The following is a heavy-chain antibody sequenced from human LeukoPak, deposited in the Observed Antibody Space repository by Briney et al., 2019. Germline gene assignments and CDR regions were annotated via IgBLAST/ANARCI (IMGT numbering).Heavy chain of an antibody. CDR3: ARDRAAIIRSYYYYYGMYG. CDR2: IYTGGST. V-gene: IGHV4-4*07. Sequence: PSETLSLICTVSGGSISSYYWSWIRQPAGKGLEWIGRIYTGGSTNYNPSLKSRVTMSVDTSKNQFSLKLSSVTAADTAVYYCARDRAAIIRSYYYYYGMYGWGQGTTVTVSS. J-gene: IGHJ6*02. CDR1: GGSISSYY. D-gene: IGHD3-10*01.